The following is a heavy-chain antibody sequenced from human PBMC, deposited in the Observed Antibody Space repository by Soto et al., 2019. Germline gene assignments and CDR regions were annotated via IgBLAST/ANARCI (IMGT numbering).Heavy chain of an antibody. CDR1: GYSFTSYW. CDR3: ARLDDSSGYYSDYNYGMDV. Sequence: PGESLKISCKGSGYSFTSYWIGWVRQMPGKGLEWMGIIYPGDSDTRYSPSFQGQVTIPADKSISTAYLQWSSLKASDTAMYYCARLDDSSGYYSDYNYGMDVWGQGTTVTVSS. D-gene: IGHD3-22*01. V-gene: IGHV5-51*01. CDR2: IYPGDSDT. J-gene: IGHJ6*02.